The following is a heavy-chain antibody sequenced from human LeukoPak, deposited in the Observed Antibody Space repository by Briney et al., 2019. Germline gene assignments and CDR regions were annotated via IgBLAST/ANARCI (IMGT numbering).Heavy chain of an antibody. J-gene: IGHJ5*02. V-gene: IGHV4-4*07. Sequence: SETLSPTCTVSGGSISTYYWSWIRQPAGKGLEWIGHIYTSGSTNYNPSLKSRVTMSIDTSKNQFSLKLSSVTAADTAIYYCARDPATWWFDPWGQGTLVTVSS. CDR2: IYTSGST. D-gene: IGHD2-15*01. CDR3: ARDPATWWFDP. CDR1: GGSISTYY.